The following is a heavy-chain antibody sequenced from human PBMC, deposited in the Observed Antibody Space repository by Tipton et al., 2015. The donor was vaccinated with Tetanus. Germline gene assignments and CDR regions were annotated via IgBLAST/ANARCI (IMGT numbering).Heavy chain of an antibody. CDR1: GFTFSSYA. Sequence: SLRLSCAASGFTFSSYAMHWVRQAPGKGLEWVAVISYDGSNKYYADSVKGRFTISRDNSKNTLYLQMNSLRAEDTAVYYCARDYSNKGLDVWGQGTTVTVSS. CDR3: ARDYSNKGLDV. J-gene: IGHJ6*02. V-gene: IGHV3-30*04. CDR2: ISYDGSNK. D-gene: IGHD4-11*01.